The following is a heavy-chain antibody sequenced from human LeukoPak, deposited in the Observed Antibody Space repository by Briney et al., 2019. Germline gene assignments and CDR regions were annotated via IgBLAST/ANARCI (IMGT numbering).Heavy chain of an antibody. CDR1: GFTFGDYA. CDR3: TRDSTSYYDILTGYYPHYYYYMDV. J-gene: IGHJ6*03. Sequence: GGSLRLSCTASGFTFGDYAMSWVRQAPGKGLEWVGFIRSKAYGGTTEYAASVKGRFTISRDDSKSIAYLQMNSLKTEDTAVYYCTRDSTSYYDILTGYYPHYYYYMDVWGKGTTVTISS. V-gene: IGHV3-49*04. CDR2: IRSKAYGGTT. D-gene: IGHD3-9*01.